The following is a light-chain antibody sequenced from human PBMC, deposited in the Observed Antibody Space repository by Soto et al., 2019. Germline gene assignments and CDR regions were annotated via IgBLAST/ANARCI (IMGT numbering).Light chain of an antibody. Sequence: IVMTQSPATLSVSPGERATLSCRASQSISTKLAWYQQKPGQAPRLLIYGASTRATGIPVRFSGSGSGTDFTLTISRLEPEDFAVCYCQQYGSSPRTFGPGTKVDIK. J-gene: IGKJ3*01. CDR2: GAS. CDR1: QSISTK. V-gene: IGKV3-20*01. CDR3: QQYGSSPRT.